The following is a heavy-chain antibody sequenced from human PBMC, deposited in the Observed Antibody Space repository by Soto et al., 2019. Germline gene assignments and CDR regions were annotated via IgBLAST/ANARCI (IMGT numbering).Heavy chain of an antibody. J-gene: IGHJ6*03. CDR3: ARGFGSFYYMDV. CDR1: GFTFSSYD. V-gene: IGHV3-13*01. CDR2: IGTAGDT. Sequence: EVQLVESGGGLVQPGGSLSLSCAASGFTFSSYDMHWVRQAPGRGLEWVSVIGTAGDTSYRGSVKGRFTISREKANNSLYLQMNSLLAGDTAVYYCARGFGSFYYMDVWGKGTTVTVSS. D-gene: IGHD3-10*01.